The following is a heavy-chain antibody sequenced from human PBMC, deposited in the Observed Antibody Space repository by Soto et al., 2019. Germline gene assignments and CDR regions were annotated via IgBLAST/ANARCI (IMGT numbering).Heavy chain of an antibody. D-gene: IGHD3-10*01. J-gene: IGHJ5*01. V-gene: IGHV4-34*01. CDR2: INHSGST. Sequence: SETLSLTCAVYGGSFSGYYWSWIRQPPGKGLEWIGEINHSGSTNYNPSLKSRVTISVDTSKNQFSLKLSSVTAADTAVYYCARSTISGYYGSGRRGFASSSQRTLVTVSS. CDR3: ARSTISGYYGSGRRGFAS. CDR1: GGSFSGYY.